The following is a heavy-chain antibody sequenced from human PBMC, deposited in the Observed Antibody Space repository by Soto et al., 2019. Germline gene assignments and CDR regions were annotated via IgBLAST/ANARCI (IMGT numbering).Heavy chain of an antibody. Sequence: QVQLVESGGGVVQPGRSLRLSCAASGFTFSSYAMHWVRQAPGKGLEWVAVISYDGSNKYYADSVKGRFTISRDNSKNTLYLQMNSLRAEDTAAYYCASYGQWLEYYFDYWGQGTLVTVSS. V-gene: IGHV3-30-3*01. CDR3: ASYGQWLEYYFDY. D-gene: IGHD6-19*01. CDR1: GFTFSSYA. J-gene: IGHJ4*02. CDR2: ISYDGSNK.